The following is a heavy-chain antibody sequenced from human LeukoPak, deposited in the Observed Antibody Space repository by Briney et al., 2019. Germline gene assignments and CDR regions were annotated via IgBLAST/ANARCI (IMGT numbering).Heavy chain of an antibody. CDR2: ITSSSTYT. CDR1: GFSFSSYN. J-gene: IGHJ6*04. V-gene: IGHV3-21*01. D-gene: IGHD3-10*02. Sequence: PGGSLRLSCAASGFSFSSYNVNWVRQTPGKGLEWVSSITSSSTYTFYADSVKGRFTISRDSAKNSLYLQMNSLRAEDTAVYYCAELGITMIGGVWGKGTTVTISS. CDR3: AELGITMIGGV.